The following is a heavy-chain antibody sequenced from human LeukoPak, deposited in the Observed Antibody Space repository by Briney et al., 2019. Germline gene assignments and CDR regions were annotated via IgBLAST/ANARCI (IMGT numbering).Heavy chain of an antibody. CDR2: ISGTALST. CDR3: AKDGLYSYGLAPIDY. V-gene: IGHV3-23*01. CDR1: GFTFTSYG. J-gene: IGHJ4*02. Sequence: GGSLRLSCAASGFTFTSYGMSWVRQAPGKGLEWVSFISGTALSTYYADSVKGRFTISRDNSKSTLFMQMNSLRVEDTAVYYCAKDGLYSYGLAPIDYWGQGTLVTVSS. D-gene: IGHD5-18*01.